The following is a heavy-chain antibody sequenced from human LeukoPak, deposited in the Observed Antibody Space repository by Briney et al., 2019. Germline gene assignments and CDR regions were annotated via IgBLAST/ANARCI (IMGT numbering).Heavy chain of an antibody. V-gene: IGHV6-1*01. CDR3: ARGKWELLSHYWCFDL. CDR1: GDSFSSNSAA. Sequence: SQTLSLTCAISGDSFSSNSAAWNSIRQSPSRGLEWLGRTYYRSKWYNDYAVSVKSRITINPDTSKNQFSLQLNSVTPEDTAVYYCARGKWELLSHYWCFDLWGRGTLVTVSS. CDR2: TYYRSKWYN. J-gene: IGHJ2*01. D-gene: IGHD1-26*01.